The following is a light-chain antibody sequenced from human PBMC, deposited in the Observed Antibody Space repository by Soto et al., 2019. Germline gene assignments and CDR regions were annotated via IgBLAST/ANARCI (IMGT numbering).Light chain of an antibody. V-gene: IGKV4-1*01. Sequence: DIVMTQSPDSLAVSLGERGTLKRKSSPSVFYSSNDKNYLAWYQQKPGQPPKLLIYWASTRESGVPDRFTGSGSGTDFTLTISSLQAEDVAVYYCQQYYNTPWTFGQGTKVDIK. CDR1: PSVFYSSNDKNY. J-gene: IGKJ1*01. CDR3: QQYYNTPWT. CDR2: WAS.